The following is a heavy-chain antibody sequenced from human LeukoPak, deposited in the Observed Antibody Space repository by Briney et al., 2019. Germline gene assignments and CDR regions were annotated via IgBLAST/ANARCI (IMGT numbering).Heavy chain of an antibody. CDR1: GGTFSSYA. D-gene: IGHD2-21*01. Sequence: ASVKVSCKASGGTFSSYAISWVRQAPGQGLEWMGGIIPIFGTANYAQKFQGRVTITADESTSTAYMELSSLRSEDTAVYYCARGRAYCGGDCYFDYWGQGILVTVSS. J-gene: IGHJ4*02. CDR2: IIPIFGTA. V-gene: IGHV1-69*13. CDR3: ARGRAYCGGDCYFDY.